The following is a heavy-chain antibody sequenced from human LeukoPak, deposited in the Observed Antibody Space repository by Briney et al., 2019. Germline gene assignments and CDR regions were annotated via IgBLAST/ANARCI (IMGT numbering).Heavy chain of an antibody. CDR3: TRGFDI. V-gene: IGHV3-74*01. CDR2: INSDGSTT. CDR1: GFTISSSR. J-gene: IGHJ3*02. Sequence: GGSLRLSCAASGFTISSSRMYWVRQVPGKGLMCVSHINSDGSTTNSADSVKGRFTISRDNAKNTLYLQMNSLRAEDTAVYYCTRGFDIWGQGTMVTVSS.